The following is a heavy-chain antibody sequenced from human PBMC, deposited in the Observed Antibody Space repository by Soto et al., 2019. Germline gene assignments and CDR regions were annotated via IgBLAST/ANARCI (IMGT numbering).Heavy chain of an antibody. J-gene: IGHJ3*02. CDR1: GYTFTSYA. D-gene: IGHD6-19*01. CDR3: ARGLRGSSGWYLAGAFDI. CDR2: INAGNGNT. Sequence: QVQLVQSGAEVKKPGASVKVSCKASGYTFTSYAMHWVRQAPGQRLEWMGWINAGNGNTKYSQKFQGRVNITRDTSASTAYMELSSLRSEDTAVYYCARGLRGSSGWYLAGAFDIWGQGTMVTVSS. V-gene: IGHV1-3*01.